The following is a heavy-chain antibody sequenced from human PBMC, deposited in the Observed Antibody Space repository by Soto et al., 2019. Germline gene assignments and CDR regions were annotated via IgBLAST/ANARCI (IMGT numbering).Heavy chain of an antibody. Sequence: SVKVSCKASGGTFSSYAISWVRQAPGQGLEWMGGIIPIFGTANYAQKFQGRVTITADESTSTAYTELSSLRSEDTAVYYCARGLAAACAIKYYYYYYGMDGWGQGTTVTVSS. D-gene: IGHD6-13*01. CDR2: IIPIFGTA. V-gene: IGHV1-69*13. J-gene: IGHJ6*02. CDR3: ARGLAAACAIKYYYYYYGMDG. CDR1: GGTFSSYA.